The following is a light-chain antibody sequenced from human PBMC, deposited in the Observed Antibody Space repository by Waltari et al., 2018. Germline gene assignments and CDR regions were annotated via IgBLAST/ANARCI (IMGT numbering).Light chain of an antibody. CDR1: SLRTYY. J-gene: IGLJ3*02. CDR3: STRDSDGNHVV. Sequence: SSELTQDPAVSVALGQTVTVTCHGDSLRTYYASWFQQKPRQAPVLFMYGKNNRPSGIPDRFSGSTSGNTASLTISGAQAEDEAVYYCSTRDSDGNHVVFGGGTKVTVL. V-gene: IGLV3-19*01. CDR2: GKN.